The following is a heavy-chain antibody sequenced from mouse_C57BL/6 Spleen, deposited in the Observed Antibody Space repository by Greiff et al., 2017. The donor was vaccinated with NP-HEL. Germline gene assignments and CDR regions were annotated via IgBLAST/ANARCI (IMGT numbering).Heavy chain of an antibody. J-gene: IGHJ3*01. CDR1: GYSITSGYY. CDR2: ISYDGSN. D-gene: IGHD1-1*01. V-gene: IGHV3-6*01. CDR3: ARGPHYYGSAWFAY. Sequence: VQLQQSGPGLVKPSQSLSLTCSVTGYSITSGYYWNWIRQFPGNKLEWMGYISYDGSNNYNPSLKNRISITRDTSKNQFFLKLNSVTTEDTATYYCARGPHYYGSAWFAYWGQGTLVTVSA.